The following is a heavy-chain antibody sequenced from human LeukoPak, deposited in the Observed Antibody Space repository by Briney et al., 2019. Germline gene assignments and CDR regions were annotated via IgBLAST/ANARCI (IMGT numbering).Heavy chain of an antibody. CDR2: IYYSGST. CDR1: GGSISSYY. Sequence: SETLSLTCTVSGGSISSYYWSWIRQPPGKGLEWIGYIYYSGSTNYNPSLKSRVTISVDTSKNQFSLKLSSVTAADTAVYFCARIGYYYDRSGYYVYYFDYWGQGTLVTVSS. V-gene: IGHV4-59*01. J-gene: IGHJ4*02. D-gene: IGHD3-22*01. CDR3: ARIGYYYDRSGYYVYYFDY.